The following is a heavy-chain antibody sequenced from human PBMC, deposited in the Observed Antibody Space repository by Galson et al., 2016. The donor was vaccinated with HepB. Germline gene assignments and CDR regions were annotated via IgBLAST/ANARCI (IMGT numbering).Heavy chain of an antibody. V-gene: IGHV4-39*01. D-gene: IGHD1-7*01. CDR3: ARPIYRTRTDAFDI. Sequence: SETLSLTCTVSGGSISSSSYYWGWIRQPPGKGLEWIGIIYYSGGTYYNPSLKSRVAISVDTSKNQFSLNLSSVTAADTAVYYCARPIYRTRTDAFDIWGQGTMVTVSS. J-gene: IGHJ3*02. CDR2: IYYSGGT. CDR1: GGSISSSSYY.